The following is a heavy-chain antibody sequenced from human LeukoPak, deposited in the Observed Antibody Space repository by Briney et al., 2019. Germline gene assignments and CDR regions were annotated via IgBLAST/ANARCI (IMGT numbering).Heavy chain of an antibody. V-gene: IGHV4-59*01. D-gene: IGHD3-22*01. CDR3: ARHYGTTGYFSSLFDR. J-gene: IGHJ4*02. Sequence: SETLSLTCTVSGGSMNSYYWSWIRQPPGKGLEWIGYIYYSGSTNSNSSLKSRVTISVDTSKNQFSLQLNSVTAADTAVYYCARHYGTTGYFSSLFDRWGQGTLVTVSS. CDR1: GGSMNSYY. CDR2: IYYSGST.